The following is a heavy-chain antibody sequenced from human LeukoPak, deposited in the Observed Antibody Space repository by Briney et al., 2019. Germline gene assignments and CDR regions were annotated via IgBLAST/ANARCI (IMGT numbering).Heavy chain of an antibody. CDR3: ARRWGSGNYYGSGSYLYYYYGMDV. CDR1: GGSFSGYY. J-gene: IGHJ6*02. V-gene: IGHV4-34*01. Sequence: PSETLSLTCAVYGGSFSGYYWSWIRQPPGKGQERIGEIKHSGSTNYNPSLKSRVTISVDTSKNQFSLKLSSVTAADTAVYYCARRWGSGNYYGSGSYLYYYYGMDVWRQGTTVTVSS. CDR2: IKHSGST. D-gene: IGHD3-10*01.